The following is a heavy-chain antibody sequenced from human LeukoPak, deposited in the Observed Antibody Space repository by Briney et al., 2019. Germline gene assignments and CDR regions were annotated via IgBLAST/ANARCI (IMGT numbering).Heavy chain of an antibody. V-gene: IGHV1-2*02. D-gene: IGHD3-22*01. CDR3: ARVPSYDSSGYTPYWYFDL. J-gene: IGHJ2*01. Sequence: ASVKVSCKASGYTFTGYYMHWVRQAPGQGLEWMGWINPNSGGTNYAQKFQGRATMTRDTSISTAYMELSRLRSDDTAVYYCARVPSYDSSGYTPYWYFDLWGRGTLVTVSS. CDR2: INPNSGGT. CDR1: GYTFTGYY.